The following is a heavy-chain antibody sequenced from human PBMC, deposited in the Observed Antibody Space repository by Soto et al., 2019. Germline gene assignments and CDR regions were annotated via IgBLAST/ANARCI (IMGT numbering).Heavy chain of an antibody. V-gene: IGHV3-21*01. CDR2: ISSSSSYI. J-gene: IGHJ6*02. Sequence: PGGSLRLSCAASGFTFSSYSMNWVRQAPGKGLEWVSSISSSSSYIYYADSVKGRFTISRDNAKSSLYLQMNSLRAEDTAVYYCARPLYYDFWSVISGHYYYGMDVWGQGTTVTVSS. CDR1: GFTFSSYS. CDR3: ARPLYYDFWSVISGHYYYGMDV. D-gene: IGHD3-3*01.